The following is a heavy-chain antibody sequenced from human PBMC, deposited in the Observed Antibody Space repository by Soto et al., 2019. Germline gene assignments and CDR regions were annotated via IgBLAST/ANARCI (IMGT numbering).Heavy chain of an antibody. Sequence: SLRLSCAASGFTFSSYSMNWVRQAPGKGLEWVSYISSSSSTIYYADSVKGRFTISRDNAKNSLYLQMNSLRAEDTAVYYCATNGEDDYGDYGAPLNWFDPWGQGTLVTVSS. CDR3: ATNGEDDYGDYGAPLNWFDP. V-gene: IGHV3-48*01. CDR2: ISSSSSTI. D-gene: IGHD4-17*01. J-gene: IGHJ5*02. CDR1: GFTFSSYS.